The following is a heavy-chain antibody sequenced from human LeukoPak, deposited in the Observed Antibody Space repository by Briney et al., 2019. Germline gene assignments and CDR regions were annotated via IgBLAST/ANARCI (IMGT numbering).Heavy chain of an antibody. V-gene: IGHV1-18*01. CDR2: ISVSTGNT. Sequence: GASVKISCKASGYDFSRYGISWVRQAPGQGLEFMGWISVSTGNTNYAQKLQGRVTMTTDTSTSTAYMELRSLRSDDTAVYYCASLEGYYYDSSGTDAFDIWGQGTMVTVSS. CDR1: GYDFSRYG. J-gene: IGHJ3*02. CDR3: ASLEGYYYDSSGTDAFDI. D-gene: IGHD3-22*01.